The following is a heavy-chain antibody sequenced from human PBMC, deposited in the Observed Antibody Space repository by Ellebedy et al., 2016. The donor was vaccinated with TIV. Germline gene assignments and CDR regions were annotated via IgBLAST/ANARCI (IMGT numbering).Heavy chain of an antibody. CDR1: GFSLSTSGMR. Sequence: SGPTLVXPTQTLTLTCTFSGFSLSTSGMRVSWIRQPPGKALEWLARIDWDDDKFYSTSLKTRLTISKDTSKNQVVLTMTNMDPVDTATYYCARILWEDYYDSPRDAFDIWGQGTMVTVSS. D-gene: IGHD3-22*01. V-gene: IGHV2-70*04. CDR2: IDWDDDK. CDR3: ARILWEDYYDSPRDAFDI. J-gene: IGHJ3*02.